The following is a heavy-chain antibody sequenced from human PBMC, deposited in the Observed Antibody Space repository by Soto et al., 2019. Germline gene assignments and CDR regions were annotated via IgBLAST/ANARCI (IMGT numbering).Heavy chain of an antibody. D-gene: IGHD2-2*01. Sequence: GASVKVSCKASGYTFTIYGISWVRQAPGQGLEWMGWISAYNGNTNYAQKLQGRVTMTTDTSTSTAYMELRSLRSDDTAVYYCARSRVPAAHDAFDIWGQGTMVTVSS. J-gene: IGHJ3*02. CDR2: ISAYNGNT. CDR1: GYTFTIYG. CDR3: ARSRVPAAHDAFDI. V-gene: IGHV1-18*01.